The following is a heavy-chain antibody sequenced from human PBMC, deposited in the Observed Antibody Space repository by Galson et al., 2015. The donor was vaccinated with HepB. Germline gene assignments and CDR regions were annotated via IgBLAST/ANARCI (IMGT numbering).Heavy chain of an antibody. V-gene: IGHV3-21*01. CDR2: ISSSSSYI. D-gene: IGHD3-10*01. Sequence: SLRLSCAASGFTFSSYSMNWVRQAPGKGLEWVSSISSSSSYIYYADSVKGRFTISRDNAKNSLYLQMNSLRAEDTAVYYCARDRITMVRGVIAWFDPWGQGTLVTVSS. CDR1: GFTFSSYS. CDR3: ARDRITMVRGVIAWFDP. J-gene: IGHJ5*02.